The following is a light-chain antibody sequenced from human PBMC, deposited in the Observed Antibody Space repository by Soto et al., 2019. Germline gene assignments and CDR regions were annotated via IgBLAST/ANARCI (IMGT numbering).Light chain of an antibody. J-gene: IGKJ1*01. CDR3: QQYQNLWT. CDR2: DTS. Sequence: EVVMRQSPATRSVSPGEGATLSCRASQGIGDTLAWYPHKPGQTPRLLIYDTSTRATGVPPRFSGSRSGAEFTLTINSMQSEDFAVYYCQQYQNLWTFCQGTKVDIK. CDR1: QGIGDT. V-gene: IGKV3-15*01.